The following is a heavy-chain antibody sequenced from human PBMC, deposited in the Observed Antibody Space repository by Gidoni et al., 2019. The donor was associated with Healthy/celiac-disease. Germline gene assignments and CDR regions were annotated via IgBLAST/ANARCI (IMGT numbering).Heavy chain of an antibody. J-gene: IGHJ4*02. CDR2: INAGNGNT. Sequence: QVQLVQSGAEVKKPGASVKVSCKASGYTFTSYAMHWVRQAPGQRLEWMGWINAGNGNTKYSQKFQGRVTITRDTSASTAYMELSSLRSEDTAVYYCARDQVVGATALGYWGQGTLVTVSS. CDR1: GYTFTSYA. V-gene: IGHV1-3*01. D-gene: IGHD1-26*01. CDR3: ARDQVVGATALGY.